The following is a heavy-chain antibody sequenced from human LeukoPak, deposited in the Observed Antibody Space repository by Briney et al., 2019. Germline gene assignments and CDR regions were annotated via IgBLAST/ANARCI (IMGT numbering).Heavy chain of an antibody. CDR1: GGSISSYY. CDR2: IYYSGST. D-gene: IGHD1-26*01. CDR3: ARAHSGSTLDYYYYYMDV. J-gene: IGHJ6*03. Sequence: SETLSLTCTVSGGSISSYYWSWIRQPPGKGLEWIGYIYYSGSTNYNPSLKSRVTISVDTSKNQFSLKLSSVTAADTAVYYCARAHSGSTLDYYYYYMDVWGKGTTVTVSS. V-gene: IGHV4-59*08.